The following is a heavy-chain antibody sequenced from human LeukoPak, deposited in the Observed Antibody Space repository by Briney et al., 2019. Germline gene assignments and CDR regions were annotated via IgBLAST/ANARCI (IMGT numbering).Heavy chain of an antibody. V-gene: IGHV4-59*01. D-gene: IGHD1-26*01. CDR3: ARSSMESGSYGGEHDY. Sequence: PSETLSLTCTVSGGSISSYYWSWIRQPPGKGLEWIGYIYYSGSTNYNPSLKSRVTISVDTSKNQFSLRLSSVTAADTAVYYCARSSMESGSYGGEHDYWGQGTLVTVSS. J-gene: IGHJ4*02. CDR1: GGSISSYY. CDR2: IYYSGST.